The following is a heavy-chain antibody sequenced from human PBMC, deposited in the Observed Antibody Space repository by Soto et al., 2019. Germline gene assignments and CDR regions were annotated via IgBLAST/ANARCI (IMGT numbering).Heavy chain of an antibody. Sequence: SETLSLTCTVSGGSISSSSYYWGWIRQPPGKGLEWIGSIYYSGSTYYNPSLKSRVTISVDTSKNQFSLKLGSVTAADTAVYYCARQHFNSFGELSRFDYWGQGTLVTVSS. D-gene: IGHD3-10*01. V-gene: IGHV4-39*01. CDR1: GGSISSSSYY. CDR3: ARQHFNSFGELSRFDY. J-gene: IGHJ4*02. CDR2: IYYSGST.